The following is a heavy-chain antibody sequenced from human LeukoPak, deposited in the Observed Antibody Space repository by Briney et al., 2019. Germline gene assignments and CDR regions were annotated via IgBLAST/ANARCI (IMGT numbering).Heavy chain of an antibody. CDR1: GGSISSSSYY. D-gene: IGHD3-3*01. CDR3: AAEPRYYDFWSGYYTAWDY. J-gene: IGHJ4*02. Sequence: PSETLSLTCTVSGGSISSSSYYWGWIRQPPGKGLEWIGSIYYSGSTYYNPSLKSRVTISVDTSKNQFSLKLSSVTAADTAVYYCAAEPRYYDFWSGYYTAWDYWGQGTLVTVSS. CDR2: IYYSGST. V-gene: IGHV4-39*01.